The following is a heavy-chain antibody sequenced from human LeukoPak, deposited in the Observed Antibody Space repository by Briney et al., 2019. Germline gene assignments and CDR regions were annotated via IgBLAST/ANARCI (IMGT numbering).Heavy chain of an antibody. CDR3: ATQPCSGGKCYLEN. CDR2: ISGSGGST. V-gene: IGHV3-23*01. J-gene: IGHJ4*02. D-gene: IGHD2-15*01. CDR1: GFTFSSYA. Sequence: PGGSLRLSCAASGFTFSSYAMSWVRQAPGKGLEWVSAISGSGGSTYYADSVKGWFTISRDNSKNTLWLQVNSLRAEDTAVYYCATQPCSGGKCYLENWGQGTLVTVSS.